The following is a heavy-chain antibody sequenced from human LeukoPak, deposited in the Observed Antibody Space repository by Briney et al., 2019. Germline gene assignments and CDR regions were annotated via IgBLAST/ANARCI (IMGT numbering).Heavy chain of an antibody. CDR1: GFTFSNYA. J-gene: IGHJ5*02. CDR3: ARPRVGATGWFDP. Sequence: GGSLRLSCAASGFTFSNYAMTWVRQAPGKGLEWVSAVSGSGAIAYYADSVKGRFTISRDNAKNSLYLQMNSLRAADTAVYYCARPRVGATGWFDPWGQGTLVTISS. D-gene: IGHD1-26*01. V-gene: IGHV3-23*01. CDR2: VSGSGAIA.